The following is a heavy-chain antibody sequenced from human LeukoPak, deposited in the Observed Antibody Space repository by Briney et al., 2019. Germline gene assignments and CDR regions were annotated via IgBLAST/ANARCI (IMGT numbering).Heavy chain of an antibody. Sequence: GGSLRLSCAASGSTFSSYAMHWVRQAPGKGLEWVAVISYDGSNKYYADSVKGRFTISRDNSKNTLYLQMNSLRAEDTAVYYCARDIVVVPAAPDTVFYYYGMDVWGQGTTVTVSS. D-gene: IGHD2-2*01. V-gene: IGHV3-30-3*01. CDR2: ISYDGSNK. CDR3: ARDIVVVPAAPDTVFYYYGMDV. J-gene: IGHJ6*02. CDR1: GSTFSSYA.